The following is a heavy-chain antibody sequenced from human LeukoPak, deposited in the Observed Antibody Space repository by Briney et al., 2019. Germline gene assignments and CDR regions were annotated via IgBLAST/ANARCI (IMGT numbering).Heavy chain of an antibody. CDR2: INHNGSS. D-gene: IGHD6-13*01. CDR3: ARRAAAGSAFDDY. V-gene: IGHV4-34*01. CDR1: GVSFSGYF. J-gene: IGHJ4*02. Sequence: PSETLSLTCAVYGVSFSGYFWSWIRQPPGKGLEWIGEINHNGSSNCNPSLKSRVTMSVDTSKNQFSLRLTSVTAADRALYYCARRAAAGSAFDDYWGQGTLVTVSS.